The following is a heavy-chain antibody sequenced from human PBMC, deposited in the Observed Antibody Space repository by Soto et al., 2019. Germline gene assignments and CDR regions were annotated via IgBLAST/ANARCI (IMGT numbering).Heavy chain of an antibody. J-gene: IGHJ5*02. CDR2: IYYRGST. D-gene: IGHD3-9*01. CDR1: GGSISSYY. Sequence: SETLSLTCTVSGGSISSYYWSWIRQPPGKGLEWIGYIYYRGSTNYNPSLKSRVTISVDTSKNQFSLKLSSVTAADTAVYYCARDYYDILTGYYNWFDPWGQGTLVTVSS. V-gene: IGHV4-59*01. CDR3: ARDYYDILTGYYNWFDP.